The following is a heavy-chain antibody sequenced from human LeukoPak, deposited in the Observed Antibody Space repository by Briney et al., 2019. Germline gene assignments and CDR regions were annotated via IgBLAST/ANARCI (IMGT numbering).Heavy chain of an antibody. CDR3: ARDPYSGSYGDYYYYYMDV. V-gene: IGHV3-21*01. CDR1: GFTFSTYN. D-gene: IGHD1-26*01. Sequence: GGSLRLSCAASGFTFSTYNMNWVRQAPGKGLEWVTSITSSSTYIYCADSVKGRFTISRDNAKNSLYLQMNSLRDEDTAVYYCARDPYSGSYGDYYYYYMDVWGKGTTVTISS. CDR2: ITSSSTYI. J-gene: IGHJ6*03.